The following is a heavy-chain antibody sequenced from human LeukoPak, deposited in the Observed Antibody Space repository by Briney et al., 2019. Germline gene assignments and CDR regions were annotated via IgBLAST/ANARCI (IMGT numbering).Heavy chain of an antibody. J-gene: IGHJ4*02. CDR3: ARWGCSGGSCYSADY. D-gene: IGHD2-15*01. CDR2: INHSGST. V-gene: IGHV4-34*01. CDR1: GGSFSGYY. Sequence: SETLSLTCAVYGGSFSGYYWSWTRQPPGKGLEWIGEINHSGSTNYNPSLKSRVTISVDTSKNQFSLKLSSVTAADTAVYYCARWGCSGGSCYSADYWGQGTLVTVSS.